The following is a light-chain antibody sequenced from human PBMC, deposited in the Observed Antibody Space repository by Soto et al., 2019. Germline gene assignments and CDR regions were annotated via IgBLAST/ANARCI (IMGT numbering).Light chain of an antibody. CDR3: QQYNNYPWT. J-gene: IGKJ1*01. Sequence: EIVLKQSSRTLSLSPGDRATLYCRASQSVSNSYLAWYQQKPGRAPRLLIYGASSRATDIPDRFSGSGSGTEFTLTISSLQPDDCSTFYCQQYNNYPWTFGQGTKVDIK. CDR1: QSVSNSY. CDR2: GAS. V-gene: IGKV3-20*01.